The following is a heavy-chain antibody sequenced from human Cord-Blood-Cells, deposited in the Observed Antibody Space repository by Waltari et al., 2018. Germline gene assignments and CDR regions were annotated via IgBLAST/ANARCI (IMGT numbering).Heavy chain of an antibody. J-gene: IGHJ3*02. CDR1: GGSFSGYY. D-gene: IGHD4-4*01. Sequence: QVQLQQWGAGLLKPSETLSLTCAVYGGSFSGYYWSWIRQPPGKGLAWIGEIKHSGSTNYNPSLKSRVTISVDTSTNQFSLKLSSVTAADTAVYYCASMTTVTTRGVGDAFDIWGQGTMVTVSS. CDR3: ASMTTVTTRGVGDAFDI. V-gene: IGHV4-34*01. CDR2: IKHSGST.